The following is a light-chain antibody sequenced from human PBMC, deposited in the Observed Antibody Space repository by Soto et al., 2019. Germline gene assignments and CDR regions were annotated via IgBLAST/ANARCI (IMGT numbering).Light chain of an antibody. V-gene: IGKV1-5*03. CDR3: QQYSSYST. CDR1: QSISSW. CDR2: KAS. Sequence: DIQMTQSPSTLSASVGDRVTITCRASQSISSWLAWYQQKPGKAPNLLIYKASTLESGVPSRFSGSGSGAEFTLTISSLQPDDFATYYCQQYSSYSTFGQGTKVDI. J-gene: IGKJ1*01.